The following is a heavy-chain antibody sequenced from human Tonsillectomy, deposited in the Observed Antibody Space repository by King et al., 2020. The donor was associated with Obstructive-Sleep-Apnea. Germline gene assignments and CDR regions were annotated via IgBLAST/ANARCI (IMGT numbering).Heavy chain of an antibody. CDR1: GYSISSDYY. J-gene: IGHJ4*02. Sequence: QLQESGPGLVKPSETLSLTCTVSGYSISSDYYWGWVRQPPGKGLEWIGNMYRSGRTYYNPSLETRVTISVDTSKNQFSLKLTPVTAADTAVYYCASLVYGDDGGYFDYWGQGTLVTVSS. D-gene: IGHD4-17*01. CDR2: MYRSGRT. V-gene: IGHV4-38-2*02. CDR3: ASLVYGDDGGYFDY.